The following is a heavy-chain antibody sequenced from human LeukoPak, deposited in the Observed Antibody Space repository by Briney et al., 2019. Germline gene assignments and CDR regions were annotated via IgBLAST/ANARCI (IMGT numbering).Heavy chain of an antibody. CDR1: GFTFSSYE. Sequence: PGGSLRLSCAASGFTFSSYEMNWVRQAPGKGLEWVSYISSSGSTIYNADSVKGRFTISRDNAKNSLYLQMNSLRAEDTAVYYCARDRYSPGTSLKLPDAFHIWGQGTMVTVSS. CDR2: ISSSGSTI. J-gene: IGHJ3*02. CDR3: ARDRYSPGTSLKLPDAFHI. D-gene: IGHD1-26*01. V-gene: IGHV3-48*03.